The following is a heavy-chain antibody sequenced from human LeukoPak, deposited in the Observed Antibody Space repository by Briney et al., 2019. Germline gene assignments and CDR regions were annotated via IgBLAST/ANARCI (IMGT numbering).Heavy chain of an antibody. CDR1: GGSISSYY. CDR2: IYTSGST. V-gene: IGHV4-4*07. J-gene: IGHJ6*03. Sequence: SETLSLTCTVSGGSISSYYWSWIRQPAGKGLEWIGRIYTSGSTYYNPSLKSRVTMSVHTSKNQFSLELTSVTAADTALYYCARETFQSIYYMDVRGKGTTVTVSS. CDR3: ARETFQSIYYMDV.